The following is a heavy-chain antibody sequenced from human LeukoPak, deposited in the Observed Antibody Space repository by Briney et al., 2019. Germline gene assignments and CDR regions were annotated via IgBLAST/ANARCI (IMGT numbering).Heavy chain of an antibody. D-gene: IGHD1-26*01. V-gene: IGHV3-23*01. CDR1: GFTFSSYA. CDR2: ISGSGGST. J-gene: IGHJ4*02. Sequence: PGGSLRLSCAASGFTFSSYAMSWVRQAPGKGLVGVSAISGSGGSTYYADSVKGRFTISRDNSKNTLYLQMNSLRAEDTAVYYCATRSSGSYRYLDYWGQGTLVTVSS. CDR3: ATRSSGSYRYLDY.